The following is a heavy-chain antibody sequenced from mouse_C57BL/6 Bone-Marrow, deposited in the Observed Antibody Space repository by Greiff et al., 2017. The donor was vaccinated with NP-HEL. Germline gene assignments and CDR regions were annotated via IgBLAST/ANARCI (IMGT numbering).Heavy chain of an antibody. D-gene: IGHD1-1*01. J-gene: IGHJ4*01. CDR3: TTSVSYYGSSSLYYAMDY. V-gene: IGHV14-4*01. CDR2: IDPENGDT. CDR1: GFNIKDDY. Sequence: EVKLMESGAELVRPGASVKLSCTASGFNIKDDYMHWVKQRPEQGLEWIGWIDPENGDTEYASKFQGKATITADTSSNTAYLQLSSLTSEDTAVYYCTTSVSYYGSSSLYYAMDYWGQGTSVTVSS.